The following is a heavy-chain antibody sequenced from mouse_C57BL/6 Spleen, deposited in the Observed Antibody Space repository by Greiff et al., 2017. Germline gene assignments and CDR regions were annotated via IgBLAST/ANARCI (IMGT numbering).Heavy chain of an antibody. CDR2: ISSGSSTI. V-gene: IGHV5-17*01. J-gene: IGHJ2*01. CDR1: GFTFSDYG. Sequence: EVKVVESGGGLVKPGASLKLSCAASGFTFSDYGMHWVRQAPEKGLEWVAYISSGSSTIYYADKVKGRFTISRDNATNTLFLQMTSLRSEDTAMFYCARSSFDYWGQGTTLTVSS. CDR3: ARSSFDY. D-gene: IGHD1-3*01.